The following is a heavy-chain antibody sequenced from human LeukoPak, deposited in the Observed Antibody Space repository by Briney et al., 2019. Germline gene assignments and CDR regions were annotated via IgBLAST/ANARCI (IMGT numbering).Heavy chain of an antibody. Sequence: PGGSLRLSCAASGFTFRSSGMHWVRQTPGKGLEWVAFIWYDGNEIYYADSVKGRFTISRDKSRNTLYLQMNSLRTEDTAVYYCAREQQGRRAAFDYWGQGTPVTVSS. D-gene: IGHD1-1*01. J-gene: IGHJ4*02. V-gene: IGHV3-30*02. CDR2: IWYDGNEI. CDR3: AREQQGRRAAFDY. CDR1: GFTFRSSG.